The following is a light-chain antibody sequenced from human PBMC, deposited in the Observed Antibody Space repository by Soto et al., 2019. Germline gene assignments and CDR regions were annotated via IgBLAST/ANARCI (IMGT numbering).Light chain of an antibody. CDR2: DND. J-gene: IGLJ3*02. V-gene: IGLV6-57*01. Sequence: NFMLTQPHSVSESPGKTVAISCTRSGGSIASNYVQWYQLRPGSSPTTVIYDNDQRPSGVPDRFSGSIDRSSNSASLTISGLQTEDEADYYCQSYDTTNQVFGGGTKLTVL. CDR1: GGSIASNY. CDR3: QSYDTTNQV.